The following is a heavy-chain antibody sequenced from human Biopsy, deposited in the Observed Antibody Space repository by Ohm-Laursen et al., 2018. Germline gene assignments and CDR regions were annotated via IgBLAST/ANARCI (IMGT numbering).Heavy chain of an antibody. V-gene: IGHV3-21*01. D-gene: IGHD6-6*01. CDR1: GFSVSSYD. CDR3: ARDSSRRAREGDMDV. CDR2: ISETSSHI. J-gene: IGHJ6*02. Sequence: GSLRLSCAAPGFSVSSYDMNWVRQAPGKGLEWISYISETSSHIYDADSVRGRFTVARDIAKNSLYLQLNSLRVEDTAVYYCARDSSRRAREGDMDVWGQGTTVTVSS.